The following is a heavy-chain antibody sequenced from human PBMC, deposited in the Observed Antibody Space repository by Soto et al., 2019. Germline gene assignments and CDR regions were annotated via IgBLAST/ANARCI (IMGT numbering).Heavy chain of an antibody. CDR3: AGRYCTNGVCYTNYYYYIDV. J-gene: IGHJ6*03. V-gene: IGHV3-23*01. CDR2: ITTSVGNT. D-gene: IGHD2-8*01. CDR1: GFTFSTYA. Sequence: EVQLLESGGGLVQPGGSLRLSCAASGFTFSTYAMSWVRQAPGKGLEWVSTITTSVGNTYYADSVQGRFTTSRDNPKNTLYLQMNSLRAEDTAVYYCAGRYCTNGVCYTNYYYYIDVWGKGTTVTVSS.